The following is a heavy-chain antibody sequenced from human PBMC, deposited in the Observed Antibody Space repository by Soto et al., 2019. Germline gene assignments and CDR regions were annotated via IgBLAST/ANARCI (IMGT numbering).Heavy chain of an antibody. Sequence: QVQLVESGGGVVQPGRSLRLSWEASGFPFSSYGMNGVRQAPGKGLEWVAVIWYEGSKKYYADSVKGRFTISRDNSKNTLYLQMNSLRAEDTAVYYCAREITSDDAFDIWGQGTMVTVSS. CDR2: IWYEGSKK. CDR1: GFPFSSYG. D-gene: IGHD3-16*01. V-gene: IGHV3-33*01. CDR3: AREITSDDAFDI. J-gene: IGHJ3*02.